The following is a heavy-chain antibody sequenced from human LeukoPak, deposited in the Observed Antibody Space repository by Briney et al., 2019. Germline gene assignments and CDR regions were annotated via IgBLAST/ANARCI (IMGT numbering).Heavy chain of an antibody. CDR3: PKWKTDSSGWFDY. V-gene: IGHV3-23*01. J-gene: IGHJ4*02. CDR1: GFTFSSYA. CDR2: ISGSGGST. Sequence: GGSLRLSCAASGFTFSSYAMSWVRQAPGKGLEWVSGISGSGGSTYYADSVKGRFTISRDNSKNTLYLQVNSLRAEDTAVYYCPKWKTDSSGWFDYWGQGALVTVSS. D-gene: IGHD6-19*01.